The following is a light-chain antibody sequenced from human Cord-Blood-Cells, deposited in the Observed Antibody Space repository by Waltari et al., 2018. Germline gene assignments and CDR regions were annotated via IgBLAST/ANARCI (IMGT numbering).Light chain of an antibody. Sequence: QSALTQPASVPGSPGQSITISCTGPSSDVGGFNYFSWYQQPPGKAPKLMIYDVSKRPSGVSNRFSGSKSGNTASLTISGLQAEDEADYYCSSYTSSSRVFGGGTKLTVL. CDR2: DVS. J-gene: IGLJ3*02. CDR1: SSDVGGFNY. V-gene: IGLV2-14*01. CDR3: SSYTSSSRV.